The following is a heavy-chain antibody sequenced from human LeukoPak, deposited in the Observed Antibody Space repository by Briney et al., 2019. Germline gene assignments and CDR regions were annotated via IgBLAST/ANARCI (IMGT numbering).Heavy chain of an antibody. V-gene: IGHV3-7*01. Sequence: GGSLRLSCAASGFTFSSYWMTWVRQAPGKGLEWVANIGEDGSEKYYVDSVKGRFTISRDNAKNTLYLQMNSLKAEDTAVYYCARDLLSNVDRGVPLDVWGKGTTVTVSS. D-gene: IGHD3-10*01. CDR1: GFTFSSYW. CDR2: IGEDGSEK. CDR3: ARDLLSNVDRGVPLDV. J-gene: IGHJ6*03.